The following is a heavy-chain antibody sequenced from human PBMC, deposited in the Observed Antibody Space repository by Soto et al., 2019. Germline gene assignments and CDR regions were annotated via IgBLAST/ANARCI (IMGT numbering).Heavy chain of an antibody. Sequence: QVQLVQSGAEVKKPGASVKVSCKASGYTFTSYGISWVRQAPGQGLEWMGWISAYNGNTNYAQKLQGRVTMTTDTSTSTAYMELRSLRSDDTAVYYRARDEWELYNVGLFDYWGQGTLVTVSS. CDR1: GYTFTSYG. V-gene: IGHV1-18*01. CDR3: ARDEWELYNVGLFDY. J-gene: IGHJ4*02. CDR2: ISAYNGNT. D-gene: IGHD1-26*01.